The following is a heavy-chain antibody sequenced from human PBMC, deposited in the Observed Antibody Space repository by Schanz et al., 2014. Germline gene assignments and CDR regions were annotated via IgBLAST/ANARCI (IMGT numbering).Heavy chain of an antibody. CDR1: GFTFSNYW. CDR2: IYIGGNT. J-gene: IGHJ4*02. Sequence: EVQLVESGGGLVQPGGSLRLSCAASGFTFSNYWMHWVRQAPGKGLVWVSFIYIGGNTYYADSVKGRFTISRDNSKNTLYLQMNSLRPEDTAVYYCAKYRGYYRVSGSYRELEYWGQGTLVTVSS. CDR3: AKYRGYYRVSGSYRELEY. D-gene: IGHD3-10*01. V-gene: IGHV3-66*01.